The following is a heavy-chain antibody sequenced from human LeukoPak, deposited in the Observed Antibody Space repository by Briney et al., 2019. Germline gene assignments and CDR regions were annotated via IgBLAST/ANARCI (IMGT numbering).Heavy chain of an antibody. V-gene: IGHV3-11*06. Sequence: PGGSLRLSCAASGFTFSDYYMSWTRQAPGKGLEWVSYISTSSSYTNYADSVKGRFTISRDNAKNSLYLQMNSLRAEDTAVYYCARTVLGHDAFDIWGQGTMVTVSS. J-gene: IGHJ3*02. D-gene: IGHD1-26*01. CDR3: ARTVLGHDAFDI. CDR1: GFTFSDYY. CDR2: ISTSSSYT.